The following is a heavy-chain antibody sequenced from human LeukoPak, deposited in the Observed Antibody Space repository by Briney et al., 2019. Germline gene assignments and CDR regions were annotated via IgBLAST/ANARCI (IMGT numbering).Heavy chain of an antibody. J-gene: IGHJ4*02. CDR3: ARVVRIQLWLPDY. CDR2: ISYDGSNK. Sequence: GRSLRLSCAASGFTFSSYAMHWVRQAPGKGLEWVAVISYDGSNKYYADPVKGRFTISRDNSKNTLYLQMNSLRAEDTAVYYCARVVRIQLWLPDYWGQGTLVTVSS. CDR1: GFTFSSYA. V-gene: IGHV3-30*04. D-gene: IGHD5-18*01.